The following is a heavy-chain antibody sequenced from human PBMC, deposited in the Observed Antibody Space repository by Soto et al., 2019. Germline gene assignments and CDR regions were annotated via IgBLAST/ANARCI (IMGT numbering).Heavy chain of an antibody. CDR2: IYYSGST. V-gene: IGHV4-61*01. D-gene: IGHD1-26*01. CDR3: ARDRSGSYYDAFDI. J-gene: IGHJ3*02. CDR1: GGAVSSGSYY. Sequence: TLSLTCTVSGGAVSSGSYYWSWIRQPPGKGLVWIGYIYYSGSTHYNPSLKSRVTISVDTSKHQFSLKLSSVTAADTAVYYCARDRSGSYYDAFDIWGQGTMV.